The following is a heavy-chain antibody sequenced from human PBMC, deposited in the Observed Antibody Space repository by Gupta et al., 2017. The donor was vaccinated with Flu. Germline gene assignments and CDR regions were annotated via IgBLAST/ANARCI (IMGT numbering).Heavy chain of an antibody. CDR1: SFSYAY. CDR2: LKSETDGGTA. V-gene: IGHV3-15*01. CDR3: TTDSSGGIAFDI. J-gene: IGHJ3*02. D-gene: IGHD3-10*01. Sequence: SFSYAYMNWVRQAPGKGLEWVGRLKSETDGGTADYAAPVKGRFTISRDDSKNTLWLQMNSLRTEDTAVYYCTTDSSGGIAFDIWGQGTTVTVSA.